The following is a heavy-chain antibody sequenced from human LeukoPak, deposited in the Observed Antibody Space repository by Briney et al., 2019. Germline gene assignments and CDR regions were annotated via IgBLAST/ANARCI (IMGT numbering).Heavy chain of an antibody. V-gene: IGHV4-61*02. D-gene: IGHD3-9*01. Sequence: PSQTLSLTCTVSGGSISSGSYYWSWIRQPAGKGLEWIGRIYTSGSTNYNPSLKSRVTISVDTSKNQFSLKLSSVTAADTAVYYCAREGGYFDWFPSYYYMDVWGKGTTVTVSS. J-gene: IGHJ6*03. CDR1: GGSISSGSYY. CDR2: IYTSGST. CDR3: AREGGYFDWFPSYYYMDV.